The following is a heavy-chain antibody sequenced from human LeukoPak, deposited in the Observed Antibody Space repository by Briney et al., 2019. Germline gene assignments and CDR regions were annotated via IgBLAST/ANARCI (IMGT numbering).Heavy chain of an antibody. J-gene: IGHJ4*02. CDR3: ARPLDVDTAMVRLDY. CDR2: IIPIFGTA. V-gene: IGHV1-69*13. CDR1: GYTFTGYY. D-gene: IGHD5-18*01. Sequence: GASVKVSCKASGYTFTGYYMHWVRQAPGQGLEWMGGIIPIFGTANYAQKFQGRVTITADESTSTAYMELSSLRSEDTAVYYCARPLDVDTAMVRLDYWGQGTLVTVSS.